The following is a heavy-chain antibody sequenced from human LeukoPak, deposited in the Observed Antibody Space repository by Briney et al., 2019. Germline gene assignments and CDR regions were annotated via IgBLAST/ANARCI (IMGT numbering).Heavy chain of an antibody. V-gene: IGHV1-46*01. D-gene: IGHD5-24*01. J-gene: IGHJ3*02. Sequence: ASVTVSCKASGYTFTSYYMHWVRQAPGQGLEWMGIINPSGGSTSYAQKFQGRVTMTRDTSTSTVYMELSSLRSEDTAVYYCARDLARRDGYNYAHDAFDIWGQGTMVTVSS. CDR3: ARDLARRDGYNYAHDAFDI. CDR2: INPSGGST. CDR1: GYTFTSYY.